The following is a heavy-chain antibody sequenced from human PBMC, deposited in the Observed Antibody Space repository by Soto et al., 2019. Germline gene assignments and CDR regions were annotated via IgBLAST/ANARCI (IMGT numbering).Heavy chain of an antibody. CDR1: GYTFTGYY. CDR3: ARVLQPFRAVAPLDY. D-gene: IGHD6-19*01. CDR2: INPNSGGT. J-gene: IGHJ4*02. Sequence: SVKVSCKASGYTFTGYYMHWVRQAPGQGLEWMGWINPNSGGTNYAQKFQGRVTMTRDTSISTAYMELSRLRSDDTAVYYCARVLQPFRAVAPLDYSGQGTLVTVSS. V-gene: IGHV1-2*02.